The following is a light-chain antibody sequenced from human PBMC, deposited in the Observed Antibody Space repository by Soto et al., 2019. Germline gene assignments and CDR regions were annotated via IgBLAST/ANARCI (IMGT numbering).Light chain of an antibody. CDR1: SGHSSYA. CDR2: LNSDGRH. J-gene: IGLJ2*01. V-gene: IGLV4-69*01. Sequence: QSVLTQSPSASASLGASVKLTCTLSSGHSSYAIAWHQQQPEKGPRYLMKLNSDGRHSKGDGIPDRFSASSSGAERYLTISSLQSEDEADYYCQTWGSGIRVFGGGTKLTVL. CDR3: QTWGSGIRV.